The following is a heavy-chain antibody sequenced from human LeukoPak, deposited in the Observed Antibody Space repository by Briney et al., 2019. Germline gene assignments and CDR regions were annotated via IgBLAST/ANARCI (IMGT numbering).Heavy chain of an antibody. J-gene: IGHJ4*02. CDR2: IKQDGSEK. CDR1: GFTFSNYW. CDR3: ARTDRTNNGPRE. D-gene: IGHD1/OR15-1a*01. V-gene: IGHV3-7*03. Sequence: GGSLRLSCAASGFTFSNYWMTWVRKAPGKGLEWVANIKQDGSEKYYVDSVKGRFTISRDNVNNSLYLQMNSLRAEDTAVYYRARTDRTNNGPREWGQGTLVTVSS.